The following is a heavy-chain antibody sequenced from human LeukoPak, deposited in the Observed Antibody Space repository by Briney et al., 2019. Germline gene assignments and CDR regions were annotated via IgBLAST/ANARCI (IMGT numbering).Heavy chain of an antibody. J-gene: IGHJ3*02. CDR2: IRYDGGNT. CDR3: ARELRYFDWLLSERGAFDI. CDR1: GFTFSSYG. D-gene: IGHD3-9*01. Sequence: PGGSLRLSCAASGFTFSSYGMHWVRQAPGKGLEWLIFIRYDGGNTFYADSVKGRFTISRDNSKNTVYLQMNSLRPEDTAVYYCARELRYFDWLLSERGAFDIWGQGTMVTVSS. V-gene: IGHV3-30*02.